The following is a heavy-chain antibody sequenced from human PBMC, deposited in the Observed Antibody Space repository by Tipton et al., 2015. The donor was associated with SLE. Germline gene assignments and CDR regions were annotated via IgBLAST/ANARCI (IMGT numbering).Heavy chain of an antibody. D-gene: IGHD1-1*01. V-gene: IGHV1-18*01. CDR3: AERYDTFEI. CDR1: GYTFTSYG. CDR2: INPYTGNT. Sequence: QLVQSGAELKKPGASVKVSCKASGYTFTSYGISWVRQAPGQGLEWMGWINPYTGNTDYAQKVQGRVTMTTDTSRSTAYLDLRSLRPDDTAVYYCAERYDTFEIWGQGTMVSVSS. J-gene: IGHJ3*02.